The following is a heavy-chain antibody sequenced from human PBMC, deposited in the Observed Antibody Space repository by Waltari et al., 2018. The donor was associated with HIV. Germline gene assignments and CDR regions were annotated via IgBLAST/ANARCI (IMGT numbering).Heavy chain of an antibody. V-gene: IGHV3-30*02. Sequence: QVQLVESGGGVVQPGGPLILSGQGSGFTFTTYAIPWVRQAPGKGLEWVAFVRYDGSNKYYSDSGKGRFTISRDNSKNTLYLQMNSLRADDTAVYYCARDPSPPILYDILTGYYFDYWGQGTLVTVSS. CDR3: ARDPSPPILYDILTGYYFDY. J-gene: IGHJ4*02. D-gene: IGHD3-9*01. CDR1: GFTFTTYA. CDR2: VRYDGSNK.